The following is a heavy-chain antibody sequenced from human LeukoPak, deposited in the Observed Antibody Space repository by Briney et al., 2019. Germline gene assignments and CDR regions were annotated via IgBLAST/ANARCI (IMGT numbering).Heavy chain of an antibody. V-gene: IGHV4-34*01. CDR1: GGSFSGYY. J-gene: IGHJ4*02. CDR3: ARTRAARPSPFDY. CDR2: INHSGST. D-gene: IGHD6-6*01. Sequence: SETLSLTCAAYGGSFSGYYWSWIRQPPGKGLEWIGEINHSGSTNYNPSLKSRVTISVDTSKNQFSLKLSSVTAADTAVYYCARTRAARPSPFDYWGQGTLVTVSS.